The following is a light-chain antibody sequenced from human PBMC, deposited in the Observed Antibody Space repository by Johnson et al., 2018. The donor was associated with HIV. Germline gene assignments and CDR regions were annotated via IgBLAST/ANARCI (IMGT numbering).Light chain of an antibody. Sequence: QPVLTQPPSVSAAPGQKVTISCSGSSSNIGNNYVSWYQQLPGTAPKLLIYENNKRPSGIPDRFSGSKSGTSATLGITGLQTGDEADYYCGTWDSSLSPYVFGPGTKVTVL. V-gene: IGLV1-51*02. CDR3: GTWDSSLSPYV. J-gene: IGLJ1*01. CDR1: SSNIGNNY. CDR2: ENN.